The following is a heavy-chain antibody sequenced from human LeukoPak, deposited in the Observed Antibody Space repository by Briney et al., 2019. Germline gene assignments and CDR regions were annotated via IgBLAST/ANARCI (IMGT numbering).Heavy chain of an antibody. D-gene: IGHD2-8*02. CDR3: VRLIRFYCIDS. V-gene: IGHV4-39*01. Sequence: KPSETLSLTCTVSGGSIIISREYAGWIRQPPGKGLEWIGSISYSGSTYYNPPLKSRVTISVDTSKNQFSLKLSSGTAADTAVYFCVRLIRFYCIDSCGQGTLVTVSS. J-gene: IGHJ4*02. CDR2: ISYSGST. CDR1: GGSIIISREY.